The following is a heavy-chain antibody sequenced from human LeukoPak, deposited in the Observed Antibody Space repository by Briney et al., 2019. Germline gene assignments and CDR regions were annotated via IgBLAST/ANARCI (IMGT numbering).Heavy chain of an antibody. Sequence: GGSLRLSCAASGFTFSSYSMNWVRQAPGKGLEWVSYISSSSSTIYYADSVKGRFTISRDNAKNSLYLQMNSLRAEDTAVYYCARDSSGYRFDYWGQGTLVTVSS. V-gene: IGHV3-48*04. CDR2: ISSSSSTI. D-gene: IGHD3-22*01. CDR1: GFTFSSYS. J-gene: IGHJ4*02. CDR3: ARDSSGYRFDY.